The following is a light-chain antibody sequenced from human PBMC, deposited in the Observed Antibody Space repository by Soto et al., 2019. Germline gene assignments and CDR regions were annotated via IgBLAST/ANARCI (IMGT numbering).Light chain of an antibody. CDR1: QSVSSN. CDR3: QQYNNWPPKRT. V-gene: IGKV3-15*01. CDR2: GAS. J-gene: IGKJ1*01. Sequence: EIVLTQSPATLSLSPGERATLSCRAGQSVSSNLAWYQQKPGQAPRLLIYGASTRATGIPARFSGSGSGTEFTLTISSLQSEDFAVYYCQQYNNWPPKRTFGQGTKVDIK.